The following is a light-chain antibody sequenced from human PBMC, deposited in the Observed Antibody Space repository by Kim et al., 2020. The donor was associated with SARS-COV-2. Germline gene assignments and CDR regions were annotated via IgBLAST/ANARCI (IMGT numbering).Light chain of an antibody. V-gene: IGLV1-51*01. Sequence: QAVVTQPPSVSAAPGQKVTISCSGSSSNIGNNYVSWYQQLPGTAPKLLIYDNNKRPSGIPDRFSGSKSGTSATLGITGLQTGDEADYYCGTWDSSLSAGRWVFGGGTQLTVL. CDR2: DNN. CDR3: GTWDSSLSAGRWV. CDR1: SSNIGNNY. J-gene: IGLJ3*02.